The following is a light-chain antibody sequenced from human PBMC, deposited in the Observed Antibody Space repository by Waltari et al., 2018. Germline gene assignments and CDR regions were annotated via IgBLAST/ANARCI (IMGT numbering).Light chain of an antibody. Sequence: EFLLTQSPGTVSVSPGEGVTLSCRASQNVGKYLAWYHQRPGQPPRLLIYHASNRAIGIPDRFSGSGSGTDFSLTISRLEPEDFAVYYCQKYVTLPATFGQGTKVEIK. V-gene: IGKV3-20*01. J-gene: IGKJ1*01. CDR3: QKYVTLPAT. CDR1: QNVGKY. CDR2: HAS.